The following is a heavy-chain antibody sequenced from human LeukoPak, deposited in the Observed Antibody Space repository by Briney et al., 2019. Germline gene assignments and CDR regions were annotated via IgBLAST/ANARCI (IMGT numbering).Heavy chain of an antibody. CDR3: ARGISSGWYYVEEDY. J-gene: IGHJ4*02. CDR2: MNPNSGNT. CDR1: GYTFTSYD. Sequence: ASVKVSCKASGYTFTSYDINWVRQATGPGLEWMGWMNPNSGNTGYAQKFQGRVTITRNTSISTAYMELSSLRSEDTAVYYCARGISSGWYYVEEDYWGQGTLVTVSS. D-gene: IGHD6-19*01. V-gene: IGHV1-8*03.